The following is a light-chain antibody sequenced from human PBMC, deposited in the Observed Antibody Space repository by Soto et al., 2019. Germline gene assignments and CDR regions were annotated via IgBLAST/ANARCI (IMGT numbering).Light chain of an antibody. J-gene: IGKJ1*01. V-gene: IGKV3-15*01. Sequence: EIVMTQSPATLSVSPGERATLSCRASQSVSNNLAWYQQKPGLAPRLLMYGASTRATGIPARFSGSGSGTEFTLSISSLQSEDVAVYYCQQYNNWPETFGRGTKVELK. CDR2: GAS. CDR1: QSVSNN. CDR3: QQYNNWPET.